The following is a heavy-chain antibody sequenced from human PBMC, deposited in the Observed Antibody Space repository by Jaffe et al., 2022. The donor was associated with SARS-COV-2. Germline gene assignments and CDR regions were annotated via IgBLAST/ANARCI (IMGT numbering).Heavy chain of an antibody. J-gene: IGHJ4*02. CDR1: GFTFSSYA. V-gene: IGHV3-30*04. CDR2: ISYDGSNK. Sequence: QVQLVESGGGVVQPGRSLRLSCAASGFTFSSYAMHWVRQAPGKGLEWVAVISYDGSNKYYADSVKGRFTISRDNSKNTLYLQMNSLRAEDTAVYYCARDGAGYYDSSGYYDYWGQGTLVTVSS. D-gene: IGHD3-22*01. CDR3: ARDGAGYYDSSGYYDY.